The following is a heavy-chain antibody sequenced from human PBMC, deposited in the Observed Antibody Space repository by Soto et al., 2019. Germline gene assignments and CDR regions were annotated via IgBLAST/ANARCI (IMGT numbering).Heavy chain of an antibody. V-gene: IGHV4-59*01. D-gene: IGHD6-13*01. CDR2: IYYSGST. Sequence: QVQLQESGPGLVKPSETLSLTCTVSGGSISSYYWSWIRQPPGKGLEWIGYIYYSGSTNYNPSLKSRVTISVDTSKNQFSLKLSSVTAADTAVYYCARSSSWIYYFDYWGQGTLVTVSS. CDR3: ARSSSWIYYFDY. CDR1: GGSISSYY. J-gene: IGHJ4*02.